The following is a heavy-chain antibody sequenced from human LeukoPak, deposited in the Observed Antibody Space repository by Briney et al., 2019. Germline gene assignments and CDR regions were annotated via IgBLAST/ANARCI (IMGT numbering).Heavy chain of an antibody. J-gene: IGHJ6*03. CDR2: INPNSGDT. CDR1: GYSFTGYY. Sequence: GASVKVSCKGSGYSFTGYYMHWVRQAPGQGLEWMGWINPNSGDTKYAQKFQGRVTMTRDTSISTAYMELTRLRSDDTAVYYCARGGLRVMVYRLYYMDVWGKGTTVTVSS. D-gene: IGHD2-8*01. V-gene: IGHV1-2*02. CDR3: ARGGLRVMVYRLYYMDV.